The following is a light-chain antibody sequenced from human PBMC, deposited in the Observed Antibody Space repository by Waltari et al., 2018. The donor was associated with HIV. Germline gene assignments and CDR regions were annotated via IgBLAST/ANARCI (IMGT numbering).Light chain of an antibody. CDR2: EVN. CDR1: TSDIGGYKY. V-gene: IGLV2-8*01. J-gene: IGLJ1*01. CDR3: FSYAGSRDFV. Sequence: QSPRPQPPSASGPPGRSVTIPGPGPTSDIGGYKYVSWYQQHPGKAPKLIIYEVNKRPSGVPNRFSGSKSGNTASLTVSGLQAEDEADYYCFSYAGSRDFVFGTGTKVTVL.